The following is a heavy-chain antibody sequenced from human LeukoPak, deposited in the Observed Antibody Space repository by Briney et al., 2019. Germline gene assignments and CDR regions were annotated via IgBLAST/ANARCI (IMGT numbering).Heavy chain of an antibody. CDR2: IRSSGRTI. CDR3: ARESYYFDY. V-gene: IGHV3-48*03. J-gene: IGHJ4*02. Sequence: PGGSLRLSCAASGFTFSSYDMNWVRQAPGKGLEWVSYIRSSGRTIYYADSVKGRFTISRDNAKNSLYLQMNSLRAEDTAVYYCARESYYFDYWGQGTLVTVSS. CDR1: GFTFSSYD.